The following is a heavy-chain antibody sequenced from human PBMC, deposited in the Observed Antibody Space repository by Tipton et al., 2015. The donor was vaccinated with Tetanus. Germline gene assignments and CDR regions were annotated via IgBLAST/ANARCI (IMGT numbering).Heavy chain of an antibody. CDR2: INPSGGGT. CDR3: ARATDPSGWTYFDF. Sequence: QSGAEVKKPGASVKLSCATSGFPFTRPFIHWVRQAPGHGLEWMGLINPSGGGTTYAQKFRDRVTITRDTATSTVYMELSSLTSQATAGYYCARATDPSGWTYFDFWGQGTLVPVSP. J-gene: IGHJ4*02. D-gene: IGHD6-19*01. CDR1: GFPFTRPF. V-gene: IGHV1-46*01.